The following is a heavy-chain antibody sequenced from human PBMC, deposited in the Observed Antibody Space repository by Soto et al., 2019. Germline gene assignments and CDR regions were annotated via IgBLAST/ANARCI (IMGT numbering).Heavy chain of an antibody. Sequence: QVQLVESGGGVVQPGRSLRLSCAASGFTFSSYGMHWVRQAPGKGLEWVAVISYDGSNKHYADSVKGRFTISRDNPKNTLYLQMNSVRAEDTAVYYCVRSPYSVSYLAYFDYWGQGTLVTVTS. CDR3: VRSPYSVSYLAYFDY. D-gene: IGHD1-26*01. J-gene: IGHJ4*02. CDR2: ISYDGSNK. CDR1: GFTFSSYG. V-gene: IGHV3-30*03.